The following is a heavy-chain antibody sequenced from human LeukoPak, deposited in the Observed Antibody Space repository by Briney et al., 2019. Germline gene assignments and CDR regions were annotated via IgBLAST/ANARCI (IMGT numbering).Heavy chain of an antibody. CDR3: ARGPTAMAY. CDR1: GESFSGYY. V-gene: IGHV4-34*01. D-gene: IGHD5-18*01. Sequence: PSETLSLTCAVYGESFSGYYWSWIRQPPGKGLEWIGEINHSGSTNYNPSLKSRVTISVDTSKNQFSLKLSSVTAADTAVYYCARGPTAMAYWGQGTLVTVSS. J-gene: IGHJ4*02. CDR2: INHSGST.